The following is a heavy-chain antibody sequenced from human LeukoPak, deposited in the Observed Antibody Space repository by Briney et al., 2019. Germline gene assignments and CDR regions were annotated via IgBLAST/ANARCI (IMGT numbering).Heavy chain of an antibody. V-gene: IGHV1-24*01. D-gene: IGHD5-24*01. CDR2: FDPEDGET. CDR1: GYTLTELS. Sequence: ASVKVSCKVSGYTLTELSMHWVRQAPGKGLEWMGGFDPEDGETIYAQKFQGRVTMTEDTSTDTAYMELSSLRSEDTAVYYCATDPRWLHGLGYWGQGTLVTVSS. J-gene: IGHJ4*02. CDR3: ATDPRWLHGLGY.